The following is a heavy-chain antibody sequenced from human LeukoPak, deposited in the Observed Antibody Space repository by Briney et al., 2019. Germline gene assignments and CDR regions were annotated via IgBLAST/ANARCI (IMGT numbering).Heavy chain of an antibody. CDR1: GGSISSSSYY. V-gene: IGHV4-39*07. CDR2: IYYSGST. Sequence: PSETLSLTCTVSGGSISSSSYYWGWIRQPPGKGLEWIGSIYYSGSTYYNPSLKSRVTISVDTSKNQFSLKLSSVTAADTAVYYCARGRGQQWLVPAFDIWGQGTMVTVSS. CDR3: ARGRGQQWLVPAFDI. J-gene: IGHJ3*02. D-gene: IGHD6-19*01.